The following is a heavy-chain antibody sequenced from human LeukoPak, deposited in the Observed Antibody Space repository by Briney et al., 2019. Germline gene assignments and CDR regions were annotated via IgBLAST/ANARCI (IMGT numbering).Heavy chain of an antibody. CDR1: GYSFTGYY. D-gene: IGHD3-10*01. CDR3: ARGDKKYGSGSYDYHYGMDV. J-gene: IGHJ6*02. V-gene: IGHV1-2*02. Sequence: ASVKVSCKASGYSFTGYYIHWVRQAPGQGLEWLGWINPNSGGTNYAQKFQGRATVTRDTSINTAYMELARLRSDDAAVYYCARGDKKYGSGSYDYHYGMDVWGQGTTVTVSS. CDR2: INPNSGGT.